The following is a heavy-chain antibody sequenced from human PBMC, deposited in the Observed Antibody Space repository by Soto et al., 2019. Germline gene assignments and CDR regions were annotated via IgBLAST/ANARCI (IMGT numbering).Heavy chain of an antibody. V-gene: IGHV1-46*01. D-gene: IGHD3-22*01. CDR3: ARDRFYDSSGYGGIDY. J-gene: IGHJ4*02. Sequence: VASVKVSCKASGYTFTSYYMHWVRQAPGQGLEWMGIINPSGGSTSYAQKFQGRVTMTRDTSTSTVYMELSSLRSEDTAVYYCARDRFYDSSGYGGIDYWGQGTLVTVSS. CDR2: INPSGGST. CDR1: GYTFTSYY.